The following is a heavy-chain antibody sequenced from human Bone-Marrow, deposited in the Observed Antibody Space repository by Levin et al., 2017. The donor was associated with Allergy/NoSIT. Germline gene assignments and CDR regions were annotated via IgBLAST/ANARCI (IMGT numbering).Heavy chain of an antibody. CDR2: IYSSGST. Sequence: SETLSLTCTVSGGSISSGDYYWSWIRQPPGKGLDWIGYIYSSGSTYYNPSLKSRLTISIDTSKNQFSLNLDSVTAADTAVYYCARREAWAGDFDCWGQGTLVTVSS. D-gene: IGHD1-26*01. J-gene: IGHJ4*02. V-gene: IGHV4-30-4*01. CDR1: GGSISSGDYY. CDR3: ARREAWAGDFDC.